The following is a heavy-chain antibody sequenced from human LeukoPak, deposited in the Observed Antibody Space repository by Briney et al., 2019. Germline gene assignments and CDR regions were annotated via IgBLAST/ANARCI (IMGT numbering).Heavy chain of an antibody. V-gene: IGHV3-21*04. Sequence: PGGSLRLSCAASGFTFSSYSMNWVRQAPGKGLEWVSSISSSSSYIYYADSVKGRFTISRDNAKNSLYLQMNSLRAEDTAVYYCAKDRGVGATSIDYWGQGTLVTVSS. D-gene: IGHD1-26*01. CDR1: GFTFSSYS. CDR2: ISSSSSYI. J-gene: IGHJ4*02. CDR3: AKDRGVGATSIDY.